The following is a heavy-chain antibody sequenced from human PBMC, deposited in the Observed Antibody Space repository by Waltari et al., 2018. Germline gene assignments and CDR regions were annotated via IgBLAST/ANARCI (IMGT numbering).Heavy chain of an antibody. CDR3: AKDLVEYSSSSGRWAVAVYLDY. Sequence: EVQLLESGGGLVQPGGSLRLSCAASGFTFSSYAMSWVRQAPGKGLEWVSAISGSGGSTYDADSVKGRVTISRDNSKNTLYLQMNSLRAEDTAVYYCAKDLVEYSSSSGRWAVAVYLDYWGQGTLVTVSS. CDR1: GFTFSSYA. J-gene: IGHJ4*02. V-gene: IGHV3-23*01. CDR2: ISGSGGST. D-gene: IGHD6-6*01.